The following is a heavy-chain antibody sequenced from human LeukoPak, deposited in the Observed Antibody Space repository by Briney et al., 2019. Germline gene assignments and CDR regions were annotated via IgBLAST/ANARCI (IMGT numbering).Heavy chain of an antibody. V-gene: IGHV1-46*01. J-gene: IGHJ4*02. D-gene: IGHD5-24*01. Sequence: ASVKVSCKASGYTFTSYYMHWVRQAPGQGLEWMGIINPSGGSTSYAQKFQGRVTMTRDTSTSTVCMELSSRRSEDTAVYYCARVGPGDGYNYALFDYWGQGTLVTVSS. CDR1: GYTFTSYY. CDR2: INPSGGST. CDR3: ARVGPGDGYNYALFDY.